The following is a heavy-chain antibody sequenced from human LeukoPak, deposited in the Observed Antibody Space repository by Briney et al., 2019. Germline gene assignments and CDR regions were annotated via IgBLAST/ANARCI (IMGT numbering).Heavy chain of an antibody. J-gene: IGHJ4*02. CDR2: ISSSSSAI. CDR1: GFTFSTFS. D-gene: IGHD5/OR15-5a*01. V-gene: IGHV3-48*02. Sequence: GGSLRLSCAASGFTFSTFSMNWVRQAPGKGLEWISYISSSSSAIYYADSMKGRFTISRDNAKNSLYLQMNSLRDEDTAMYYCARGGSRTVSDPRVGYWGQGTLVTVSS. CDR3: ARGGSRTVSDPRVGY.